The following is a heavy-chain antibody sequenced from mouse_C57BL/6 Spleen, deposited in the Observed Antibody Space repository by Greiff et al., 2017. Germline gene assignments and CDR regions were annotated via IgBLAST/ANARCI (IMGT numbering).Heavy chain of an antibody. J-gene: IGHJ1*03. CDR2: IRNKANNHAT. CDR1: GFTFSDAW. CDR3: TREGTYWYFDV. V-gene: IGHV6-6*01. Sequence: EVQRVESGGGLVQPGGSMKLSCAASGFTFSDAWMDWVRQSPEKGLEWVAEIRNKANNHATYYAESVKGRFTISRDDSKSSVYLQMNSLRAEDTGIYYCTREGTYWYFDVWGTGTTVTVSS. D-gene: IGHD3-3*01.